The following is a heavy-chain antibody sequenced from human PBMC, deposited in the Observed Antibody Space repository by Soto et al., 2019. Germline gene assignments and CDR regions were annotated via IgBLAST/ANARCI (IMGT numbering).Heavy chain of an antibody. CDR2: IYSGGST. J-gene: IGHJ6*03. CDR1: GFTVSSNY. V-gene: IGHV3-53*04. Sequence: EVQLVESGGGLVQPGGSLRLSCAASGFTVSSNYMSWVRQAPGKGLEWVSVIYSGGSTYDADSVKGRFTISRHNSKNTRYLQMNSLRAEYTAVYYWATYSLVGDASYYSCYCYMDVWGKGTTVTVSS. D-gene: IGHD3-16*01. CDR3: ATYSLVGDASYYSCYCYMDV.